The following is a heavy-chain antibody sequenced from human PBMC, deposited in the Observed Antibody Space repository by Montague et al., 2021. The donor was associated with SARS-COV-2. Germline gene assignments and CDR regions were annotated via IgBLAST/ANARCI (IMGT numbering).Heavy chain of an antibody. V-gene: IGHV2-70*11. Sequence: PALVKPTQSLTLTCTFSGFSLTTNGMCVSWIRQPPGKALEWLARIDWDDDDYYSTSLKTRLTISKDTSKNQVVLAMTNMDPVDTATYYCARTAGTDYTGYYYYAMDVWGQGTTVTVSS. J-gene: IGHJ6*02. CDR1: GFSLTTNGMC. D-gene: IGHD3-10*01. CDR3: ARTAGTDYTGYYYYAMDV. CDR2: IDWDDDD.